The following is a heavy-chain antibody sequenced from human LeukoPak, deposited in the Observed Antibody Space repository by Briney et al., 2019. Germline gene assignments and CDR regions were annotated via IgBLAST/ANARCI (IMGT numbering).Heavy chain of an antibody. V-gene: IGHV4-39*01. D-gene: IGHD2-2*01. CDR1: GGSISSSSYY. Sequence: SETLSLTCTVSGGSISSSSYYWGWIRQPPGKGLEWIGSIYYGGSTYYNPSLKSRVTISVDTSKNQFSLKLSSVTAADTAVYYCARSIGYCSSTSCYVGWFDPWGQGTLVTVSS. CDR3: ARSIGYCSSTSCYVGWFDP. CDR2: IYYGGST. J-gene: IGHJ5*02.